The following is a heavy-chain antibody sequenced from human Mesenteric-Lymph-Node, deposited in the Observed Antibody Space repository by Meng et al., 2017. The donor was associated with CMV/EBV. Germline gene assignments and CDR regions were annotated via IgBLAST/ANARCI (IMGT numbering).Heavy chain of an antibody. CDR2: TYHRSRWHT. CDR3: AGDHPLIAAPDTSVGFDY. V-gene: IGHV6-1*01. D-gene: IGHD6-13*01. J-gene: IGHJ4*02. CDR1: SVSAA. Sequence: SVSAAVNWIEQSPSRGLEWLGRTYHRSRWHTEYAAYEKSRIIISPDTLKNQFSLLLKSVTPEDTAVYYCAGDHPLIAAPDTSVGFDYWGQGTLVTVSS.